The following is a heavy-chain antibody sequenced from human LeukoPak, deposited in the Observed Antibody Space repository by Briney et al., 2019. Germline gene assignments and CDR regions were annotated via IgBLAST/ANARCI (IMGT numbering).Heavy chain of an antibody. J-gene: IGHJ4*02. V-gene: IGHV3-11*01. CDR2: ISSSGSTI. D-gene: IGHD3-9*01. CDR3: AKTLARTTLRYFDWPNPAGY. CDR1: GFTFSDYY. Sequence: TTGGSLRLSCAASGFTFSDYYMSWIRQAPGKGLEWVSYISSSGSTIYYADSVKGRFTISRDNAKNSLYLQMNSLRAEDTAVYYCAKTLARTTLRYFDWPNPAGYWGQGTLVTVSS.